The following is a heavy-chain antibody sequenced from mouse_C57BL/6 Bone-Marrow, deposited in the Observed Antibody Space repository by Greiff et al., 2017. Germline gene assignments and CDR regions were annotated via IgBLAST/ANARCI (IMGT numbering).Heavy chain of an antibody. V-gene: IGHV1-61*01. CDR1: GYTFTSYW. Sequence: QVQLQQPGAELARPGSSVKLSCKASGYTFTSYWMDWVKQRPGQGLEWIGNIYPSDSETHYNQKFKDKATLTVDKSSSTAYMQLSSLTSEDSAVYYGARKLTGRWCFDVWGTGTTVTVSS. D-gene: IGHD4-1*01. CDR2: IYPSDSET. J-gene: IGHJ1*03. CDR3: ARKLTGRWCFDV.